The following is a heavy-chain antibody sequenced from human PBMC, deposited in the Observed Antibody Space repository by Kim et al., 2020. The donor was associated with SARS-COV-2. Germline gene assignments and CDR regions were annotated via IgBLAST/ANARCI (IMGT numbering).Heavy chain of an antibody. V-gene: IGHV4-59*10. Sequence: NYNPSLTSRLTMSVDTSRSQFSLKLSAVTAADTAVYYYAGYSEGQDGRDYWGQGILVTVSS. J-gene: IGHJ4*02. CDR3: AGYSEGQDGRDY. D-gene: IGHD1-1*01.